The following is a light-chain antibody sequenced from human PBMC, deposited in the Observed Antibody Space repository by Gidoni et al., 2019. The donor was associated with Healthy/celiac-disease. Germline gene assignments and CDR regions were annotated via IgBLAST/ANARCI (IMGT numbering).Light chain of an antibody. Sequence: IQLTHSPSSLSASVGDRVTITRRASQGISSYLAWYQQKPGKAPKLLIYAASTLQSGVPSRFSGSGAGTDFTRTISSLQPEDFATYYCQQLNSYPPYTFGQGTKLEIK. CDR1: QGISSY. J-gene: IGKJ2*01. CDR3: QQLNSYPPYT. V-gene: IGKV1-9*01. CDR2: AAS.